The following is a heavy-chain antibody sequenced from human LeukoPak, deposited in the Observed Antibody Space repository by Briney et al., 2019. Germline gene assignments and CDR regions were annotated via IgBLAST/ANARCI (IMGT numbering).Heavy chain of an antibody. J-gene: IGHJ4*02. D-gene: IGHD6-25*01. CDR3: ATLSRAQRV. Sequence: GGSLRLSCAASGFIFGTKHVIWVRQAPGKGLEWVSFIYDGGATYYADSVKGRFLLSRDISNNTVYLQMNNLRAEDTALYYCATLSRAQRVWGQGTLVTVSS. V-gene: IGHV3-53*01. CDR2: IYDGGAT. CDR1: GFIFGTKH.